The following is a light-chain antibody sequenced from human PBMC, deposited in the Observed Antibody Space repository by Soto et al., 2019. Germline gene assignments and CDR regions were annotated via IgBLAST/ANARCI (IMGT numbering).Light chain of an antibody. V-gene: IGKV3-20*01. CDR2: GAS. CDR3: QQYGSSPT. Sequence: EIVLTQSPGPLSLSPGERATLSCRASQSVSTSYLAWYQQKPGQAPRLLIYGASSGATGTPDRFSGSGSGTDFTLIISRLEPEDLAVYYCQQYGSSPTFGQWTKVEIK. J-gene: IGKJ1*01. CDR1: QSVSTSY.